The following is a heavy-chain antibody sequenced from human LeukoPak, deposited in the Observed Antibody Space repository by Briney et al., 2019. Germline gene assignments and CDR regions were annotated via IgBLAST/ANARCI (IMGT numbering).Heavy chain of an antibody. J-gene: IGHJ3*02. CDR3: ARHTDRSDAFDI. CDR2: IYYSGST. V-gene: IGHV4-59*08. D-gene: IGHD4-11*01. Sequence: SETLSLTCTVSGGSISSYYWSWIRQPPGKGLEWIGYIYYSGSTNYNPSLKSRVTISVDTSKNQFSLKPSSVTAADTAVYYCARHTDRSDAFDIWGQGTMVTVSS. CDR1: GGSISSYY.